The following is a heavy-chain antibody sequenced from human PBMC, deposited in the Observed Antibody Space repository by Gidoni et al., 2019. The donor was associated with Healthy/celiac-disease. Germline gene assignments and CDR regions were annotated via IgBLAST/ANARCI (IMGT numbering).Heavy chain of an antibody. CDR2: INHSGST. D-gene: IGHD3-10*01. J-gene: IGHJ4*02. V-gene: IGHV4-34*01. Sequence: GKGLEWIGEINHSGSTNYNPSLKSRVTISVDTSTNQFSLKLSSVTAADTAVYYCARGRQGSTMVRGVRAPFFDYWGQGTLVTVSS. CDR3: ARGRQGSTMVRGVRAPFFDY.